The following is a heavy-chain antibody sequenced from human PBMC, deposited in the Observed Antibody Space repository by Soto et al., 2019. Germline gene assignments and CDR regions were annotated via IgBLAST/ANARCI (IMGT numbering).Heavy chain of an antibody. J-gene: IGHJ6*02. Sequence: ASVKVSCRASGYTFTMYAMHWVRKAPGQRLEWMGWINAGNGNTKYSQKFQGRVTITRDTSASTAYMELSSLRSEDTAVYYCAGIVEEVYYGMDVWGQGTTVTVSS. CDR2: INAGNGNT. CDR1: GYTFTMYA. CDR3: AGIVEEVYYGMDV. V-gene: IGHV1-3*01. D-gene: IGHD1-26*01.